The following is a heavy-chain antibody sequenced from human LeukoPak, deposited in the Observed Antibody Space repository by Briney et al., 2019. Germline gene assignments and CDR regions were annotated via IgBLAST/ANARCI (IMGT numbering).Heavy chain of an antibody. CDR1: GGSIISNSYY. CDR2: IYYSGST. CDR3: ARSPTKRVPEDY. Sequence: SETLSLTCTVSGGSIISNSYYFGWIRQPPGKGLEWIGSIYYSGSTYYNPSLKNRVTISVDKSKNQFSLRLTSVTAADTAVYYCARSPTKRVPEDYWGQGTLVTVSS. J-gene: IGHJ4*02. V-gene: IGHV4-39*07. D-gene: IGHD2-2*01.